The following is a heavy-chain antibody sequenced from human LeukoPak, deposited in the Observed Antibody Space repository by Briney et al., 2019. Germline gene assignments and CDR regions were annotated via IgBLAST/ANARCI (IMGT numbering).Heavy chain of an antibody. D-gene: IGHD2-15*01. J-gene: IGHJ4*02. V-gene: IGHV3-48*04. CDR3: ARTYCSGGSCYFWGLDY. Sequence: GGSLRLSCAASGFTFTSYGMHWVRQAPGKGLEWVSYISSSGSTIYYADSVKGRFTISRDNAKNSLYLQMNSLRAEDTAVYYCARTYCSGGSCYFWGLDYWGQGTLVTVSS. CDR2: ISSSGSTI. CDR1: GFTFTSYG.